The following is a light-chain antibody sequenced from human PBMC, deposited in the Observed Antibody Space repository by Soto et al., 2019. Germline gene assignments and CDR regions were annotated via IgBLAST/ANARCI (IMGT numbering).Light chain of an antibody. J-gene: IGKJ4*01. CDR2: TAS. Sequence: DLQLTQSPSFLSASVGDRVTITCRASQGISSYLAWYQQKPGKAPKLLIYTASNLESGVPSRFSGSGSGTEFTLTISSLQPEDFGTYYCQQLNGYPLSFGGGTKVEIK. CDR1: QGISSY. V-gene: IGKV1-9*01. CDR3: QQLNGYPLS.